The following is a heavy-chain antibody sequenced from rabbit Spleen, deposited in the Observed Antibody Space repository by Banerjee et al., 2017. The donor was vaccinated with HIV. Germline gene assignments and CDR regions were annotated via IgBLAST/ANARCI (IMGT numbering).Heavy chain of an antibody. Sequence: LEESGGGLVKPGGTLTLTCTVSGFSFSSNWICWVRQAPGKGLEWIACIDTNDGDTDYANWPKGRFTISKTSSTTVTLQMTSLTAADTATYFCARDLPEIVGWNVWGPGTLLTVS. CDR1: GFSFSSNW. D-gene: IGHD1-1*01. J-gene: IGHJ2*01. V-gene: IGHV1S45*01. CDR3: ARDLPEIVGWNV. CDR2: IDTNDGDT.